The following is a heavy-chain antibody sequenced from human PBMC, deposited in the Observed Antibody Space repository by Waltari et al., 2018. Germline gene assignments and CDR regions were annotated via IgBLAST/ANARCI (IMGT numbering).Heavy chain of an antibody. D-gene: IGHD6-6*01. CDR3: ARISSTATRDS. Sequence: EVQLVESGGGLVQPGGSLRLACAASGFTLSSYWMSWVRQAPGKGLEWVANIKEDGSEKSYVDSVKGRFTISRDNAKNSLSLQMNSLRAEDTAVYYCARISSTATRDSWGRGTLVTVSS. V-gene: IGHV3-7*01. CDR1: GFTLSSYW. CDR2: IKEDGSEK. J-gene: IGHJ4*02.